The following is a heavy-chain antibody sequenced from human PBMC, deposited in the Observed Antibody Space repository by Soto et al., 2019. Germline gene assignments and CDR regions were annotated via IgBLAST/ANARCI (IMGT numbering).Heavy chain of an antibody. Sequence: GESLKISCKGSGYSFTSYWIGWVRQMPGKGLGWMGIIYPGDSDTRYSPSFQGQVTISADKSISTAYLQWSSLKASDTAMYYCASASRQQLGYYGMDVWGQGTTVTVSS. CDR3: ASASRQQLGYYGMDV. D-gene: IGHD6-13*01. J-gene: IGHJ6*02. CDR1: GYSFTSYW. CDR2: IYPGDSDT. V-gene: IGHV5-51*01.